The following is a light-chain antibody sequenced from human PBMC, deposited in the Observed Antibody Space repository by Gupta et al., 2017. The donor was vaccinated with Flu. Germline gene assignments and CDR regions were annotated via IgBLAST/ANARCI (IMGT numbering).Light chain of an antibody. J-gene: IGKJ5*01. Sequence: DFHQTQSPSSLSASVGDRVTITCRASQSISSYLNWYQQKPGKAPKLLIYAASSLQSGVPSRFSGSGSGTDFTLTISSLQPEDFATYYCQQSYSTPITFGQGTQLEIK. V-gene: IGKV1-39*01. CDR3: QQSYSTPIT. CDR2: AAS. CDR1: QSISSY.